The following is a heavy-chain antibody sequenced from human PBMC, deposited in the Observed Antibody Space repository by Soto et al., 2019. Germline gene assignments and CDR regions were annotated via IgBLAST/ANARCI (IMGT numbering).Heavy chain of an antibody. Sequence: GGSLRLSCAASGFTFSSYGIHCVRQAPGKGLEWVAVISYDGSNKYYADSVKGRFTISRDNSKNTLYLQMNSPRNEDRVVYYSARDPESTYGPPDYGGQGTLDTVS. CDR3: ARDPESTYGPPDY. J-gene: IGHJ4*02. CDR2: ISYDGSNK. D-gene: IGHD3-10*01. CDR1: GFTFSSYG. V-gene: IGHV3-30*03.